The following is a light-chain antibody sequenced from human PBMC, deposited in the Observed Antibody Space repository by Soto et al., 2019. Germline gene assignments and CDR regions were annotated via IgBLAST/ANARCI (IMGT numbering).Light chain of an antibody. CDR3: QSYDSSLSGFYV. CDR1: SSNIGAGYD. CDR2: GNS. J-gene: IGLJ1*01. V-gene: IGLV1-40*01. Sequence: QSVLTQPPSVSGAPGQRVTISCTGSSSNIGAGYDVHWYQQLPGTAPKLLIYGNSNRPSGVPDRFSGSKSGTSASLAITGLQAEDVADYYCQSYDSSLSGFYVFGIGTKVTVL.